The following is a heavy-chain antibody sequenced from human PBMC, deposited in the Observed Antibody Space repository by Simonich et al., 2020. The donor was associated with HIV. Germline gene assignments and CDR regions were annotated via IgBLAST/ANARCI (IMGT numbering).Heavy chain of an antibody. CDR1: GFTFSSYS. J-gene: IGHJ4*02. Sequence: EVQLVESGGGLVKPGGSLRLSCAASGFTFSSYSMNWVRQAPGKGLEWVSSISSSSSYIYYADSVKGRFTISRDNAKNSLYLQMNSLRAEDTAVYYCARDGRKGSSTCCSDYWGQGTLVTVSS. CDR2: ISSSSSYI. D-gene: IGHD2-2*01. V-gene: IGHV3-21*01. CDR3: ARDGRKGSSTCCSDY.